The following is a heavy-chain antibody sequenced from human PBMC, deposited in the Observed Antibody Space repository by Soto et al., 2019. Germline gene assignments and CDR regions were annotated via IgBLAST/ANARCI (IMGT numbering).Heavy chain of an antibody. Sequence: PGGSLRLSCAASGFTFSSYAMSWVRQAPGKGLEWVSAISGSGGSTYYADSVKGRFTISRDNSKNTLYLQMNSLRAEDTAVYYCAKRGSLQVSLDYYYGMDVWRQRTTVIVPS. D-gene: IGHD6-25*01. J-gene: IGHJ6*02. CDR3: AKRGSLQVSLDYYYGMDV. CDR2: ISGSGGST. V-gene: IGHV3-23*01. CDR1: GFTFSSYA.